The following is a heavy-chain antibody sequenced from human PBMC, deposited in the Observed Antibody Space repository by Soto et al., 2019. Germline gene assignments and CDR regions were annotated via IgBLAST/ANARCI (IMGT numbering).Heavy chain of an antibody. V-gene: IGHV1-69*01. J-gene: IGHJ5*02. Sequence: QVRLVQSGAEVKKPGSSVKVSCKSSGGTFSTYGINWVRQAPGQGLEWMGGIMPVFDTTNYAQRFQGRVTITADESTSTDYMELSSLRSEDTALYYCTRGADTSMIQSWFDPWGQGTLVTVTS. CDR1: GGTFSTYG. D-gene: IGHD5-18*01. CDR3: TRGADTSMIQSWFDP. CDR2: IMPVFDTT.